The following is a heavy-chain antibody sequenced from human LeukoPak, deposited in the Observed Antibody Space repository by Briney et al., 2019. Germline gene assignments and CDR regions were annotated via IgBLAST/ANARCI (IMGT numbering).Heavy chain of an antibody. D-gene: IGHD5-12*01. CDR1: GGSISSYY. V-gene: IGHV4-59*01. CDR2: IYYSGST. CDR3: ARGGRDSGYDSRYYYYMDV. J-gene: IGHJ6*03. Sequence: SETLSLTCTVSGGSISSYYWSWIRQPPGKGLEWIGYIYYSGSTNYNPSLKSRVTISVDTSKNQFSLKLSSVTAADTAVYYCARGGRDSGYDSRYYYYMDVWGKGTTVTISS.